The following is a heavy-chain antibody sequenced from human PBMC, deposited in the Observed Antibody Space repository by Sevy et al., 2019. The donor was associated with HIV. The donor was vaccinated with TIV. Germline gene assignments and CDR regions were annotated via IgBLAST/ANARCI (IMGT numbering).Heavy chain of an antibody. D-gene: IGHD2-21*01. V-gene: IGHV4-59*13. CDR2: IYNSRNT. CDR3: ARVFDSEGAFDL. CDR1: GGSIRRYY. Sequence: SETQSLTCTVSGGSIRRYYWSWIRQPPGKGLEWIGYIYNSRNTNYNPSLKSRVTISVDTSKNQFSLRLSSVTAADTAVYYCARVFDSEGAFDLWGQGTMVTVSS. J-gene: IGHJ3*01.